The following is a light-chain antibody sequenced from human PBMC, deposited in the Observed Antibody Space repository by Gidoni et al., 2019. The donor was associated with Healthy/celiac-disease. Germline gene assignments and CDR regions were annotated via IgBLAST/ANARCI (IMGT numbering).Light chain of an antibody. CDR2: GTN. V-gene: IGLV3-19*01. CDR3: NSRDSSGNHWV. Sequence: SSELTQDPAVSVALGQTVRITCQGDSLRSYYASWYQQKPGTAPVLVIYGTNTRPSGIPYRFSGSSSGNTASLTITGVQAEDEADYYCNSRDSSGNHWVFGGGTKLTVL. J-gene: IGLJ3*02. CDR1: SLRSYY.